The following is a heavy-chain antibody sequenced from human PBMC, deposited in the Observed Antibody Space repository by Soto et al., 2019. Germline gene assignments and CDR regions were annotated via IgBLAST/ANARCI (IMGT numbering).Heavy chain of an antibody. CDR2: ISSSSSYI. CDR1: GFTFSSYS. J-gene: IGHJ4*02. CDR3: AGCSSTSCHRDY. Sequence: GGSLRLSCAASGFTFSSYSMNWVRQAPGKGLEWVSSISSSSSYIYYADSVKGRFTISRDNAKNSLYLQMNSLRAEDTAVYYCAGCSSTSCHRDYWGQGTLVTVSS. V-gene: IGHV3-21*01. D-gene: IGHD2-2*02.